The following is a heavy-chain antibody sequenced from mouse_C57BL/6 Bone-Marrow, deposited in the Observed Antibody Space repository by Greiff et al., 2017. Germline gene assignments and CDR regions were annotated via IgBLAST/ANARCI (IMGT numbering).Heavy chain of an antibody. D-gene: IGHD1-1*01. V-gene: IGHV1-69*01. CDR2: IDPSDSYT. CDR3: AREGGTTVVATGGLAVTWYFDV. CDR1: GYTFTSYW. Sequence: QVQLKQPGAELVMPGASVKLSCKASGYTFTSYWMHWVKQRPGQGLEWIGEIDPSDSYTNYNQKFKGKSTLTVDKSSSTAYMQLSSLTSEDSAVYYCAREGGTTVVATGGLAVTWYFDVWGTGTTVTVSS. J-gene: IGHJ1*03.